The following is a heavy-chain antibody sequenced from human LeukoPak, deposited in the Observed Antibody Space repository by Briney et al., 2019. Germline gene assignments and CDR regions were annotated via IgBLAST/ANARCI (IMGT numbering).Heavy chain of an antibody. CDR3: AREHTTVVTAECFQH. D-gene: IGHD4-23*01. V-gene: IGHV1-2*02. Sequence: GASVKVSCKASGYTFTGYYMHWVRQAPGQGLEWMGWINPNSGGTNYAQKFQGRVTMTRDTSISTAYMELSRLRSDDTAVYYCAREHTTVVTAECFQHWGQGTLVTVSS. J-gene: IGHJ1*01. CDR2: INPNSGGT. CDR1: GYTFTGYY.